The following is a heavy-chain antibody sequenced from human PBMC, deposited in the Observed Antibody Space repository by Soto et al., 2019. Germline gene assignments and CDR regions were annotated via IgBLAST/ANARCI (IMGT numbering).Heavy chain of an antibody. J-gene: IGHJ6*03. V-gene: IGHV3-23*01. D-gene: IGHD3-3*01. CDR3: AKDDWSGYFSYYYYMDV. Sequence: GGSLRLSCAASGFTFSSYAMSWVRQAPGKGLEWVSAISGSGGSTYYADSVKGRFTISRDNSKNTLYLQMNSLRAEDTAVYYCAKDDWSGYFSYYYYMDVWGKGTTVTVSS. CDR1: GFTFSSYA. CDR2: ISGSGGST.